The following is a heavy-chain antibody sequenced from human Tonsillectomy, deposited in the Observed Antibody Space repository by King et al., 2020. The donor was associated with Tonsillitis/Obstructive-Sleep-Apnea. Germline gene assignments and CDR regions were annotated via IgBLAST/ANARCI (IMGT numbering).Heavy chain of an antibody. V-gene: IGHV3-30*04. CDR2: ISYDGSNK. Sequence: VKLVESGGGVVQPGRSLRLSCAASGFTFSSYAMHWVRQAPGKGLEWVAVISYDGSNKYYADSVKGRFTISRDNSKNTLYLQMNSLRAEDTAVYYCARDWLDSSGYFNFDYWGQGTLVTVSS. CDR1: GFTFSSYA. J-gene: IGHJ4*02. D-gene: IGHD3-22*01. CDR3: ARDWLDSSGYFNFDY.